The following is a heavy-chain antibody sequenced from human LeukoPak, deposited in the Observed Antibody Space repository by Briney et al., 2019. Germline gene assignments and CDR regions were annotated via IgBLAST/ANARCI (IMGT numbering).Heavy chain of an antibody. J-gene: IGHJ4*02. V-gene: IGHV3-21*01. CDR3: ARVWDYGACFDY. CDR2: ISSSSSYI. CDR1: GFTFSSYS. D-gene: IGHD4-17*01. Sequence: GGSLRLSCAASGFTFSSYSMNWVRQAPGKGLEWVSSISSSSSYIYYADSVKGRFTISRDNAKNSLYLQMNSLRAEDTAVYYWARVWDYGACFDYWGQGTLVTVSS.